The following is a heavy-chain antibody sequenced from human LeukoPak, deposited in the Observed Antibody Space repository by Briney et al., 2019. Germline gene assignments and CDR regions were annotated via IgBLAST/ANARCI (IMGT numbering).Heavy chain of an antibody. CDR1: GGSFSGYY. Sequence: SETLYLTCAVYGGSFSGYYWSWIRQPPGKGLEWIGEISHSGSTNYSPSLTSRVTISVDTSKNQFSLRLTSVTAADTAVYYCARLCPKGFGESMEGFDYWGQGTLVTVSS. D-gene: IGHD3-10*01. CDR2: ISHSGST. V-gene: IGHV4-34*01. J-gene: IGHJ4*02. CDR3: ARLCPKGFGESMEGFDY.